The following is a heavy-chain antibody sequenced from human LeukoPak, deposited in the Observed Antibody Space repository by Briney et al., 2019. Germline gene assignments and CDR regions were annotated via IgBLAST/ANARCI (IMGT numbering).Heavy chain of an antibody. V-gene: IGHV3-23*01. D-gene: IGHD3-22*01. CDR3: ARGPWQYYDTRSWYFQH. Sequence: PGGSLRLSCAASGFTFSSCAMSWVRQPPGKGLEWVSAISGSGGNTYYADSVKGRFTISRDNSKNTLYLQMNSLRAEDTAVYYCARGPWQYYDTRSWYFQHWGQAPWSPSPQ. J-gene: IGHJ1*01. CDR1: GFTFSSCA. CDR2: ISGSGGNT.